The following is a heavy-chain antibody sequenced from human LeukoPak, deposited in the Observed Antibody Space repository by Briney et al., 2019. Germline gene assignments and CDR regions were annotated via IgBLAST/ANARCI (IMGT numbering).Heavy chain of an antibody. CDR1: GFTFSSYW. Sequence: NPGGSLRLSCAASGFTFSSYWMSWVRQAPGKGLEWVANIKEDGSEKYYVDSVKGRFTISRDNAKNSLYLQMNSLRAEDTAVYYCARDFYRIVVVPHCFDYWGQGTLVTVSS. CDR3: ARDFYRIVVVPHCFDY. J-gene: IGHJ4*02. D-gene: IGHD3-22*01. V-gene: IGHV3-7*01. CDR2: IKEDGSEK.